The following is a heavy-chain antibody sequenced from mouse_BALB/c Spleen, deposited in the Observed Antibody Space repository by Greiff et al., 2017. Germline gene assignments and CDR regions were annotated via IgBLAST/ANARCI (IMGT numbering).Heavy chain of an antibody. CDR1: GYTFTEYT. D-gene: IGHD1-1*01. CDR2: FYPGSGSI. V-gene: IGHV1-62-2*01. J-gene: IGHJ1*01. CDR3: ARHGDYGSSYLDWYFDV. Sequence: QVQLKESGAELVKPGASVKLSCKASGYTFTEYTIHWVKQRSGQGLEWIGWFYPGSGSIKYNEKFKDKATLTADKSSSTVYMELSRLTSEDSAVYFCARHGDYGSSYLDWYFDVWGAGTTVTVSS.